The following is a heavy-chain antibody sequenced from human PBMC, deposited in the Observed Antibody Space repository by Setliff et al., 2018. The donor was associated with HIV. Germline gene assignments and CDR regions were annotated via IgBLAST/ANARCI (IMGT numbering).Heavy chain of an antibody. V-gene: IGHV4-31*03. Sequence: SETLSLTCSVSGDSISSGAYYWSWIRQHPVKGLEWIGYIFSSGITHYSPSLHSRVTISLDTSKNQFSLNLTSITAADTAVYYCTRDTGGGGFPMDVWGKGTTVTVSS. CDR3: TRDTGGGGFPMDV. D-gene: IGHD2-15*01. CDR1: GDSISSGAYY. J-gene: IGHJ6*03. CDR2: IFSSGIT.